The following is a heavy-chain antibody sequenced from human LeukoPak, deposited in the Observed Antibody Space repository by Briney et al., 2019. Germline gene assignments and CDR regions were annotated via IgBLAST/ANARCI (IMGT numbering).Heavy chain of an antibody. CDR1: GGSISSYY. V-gene: IGHV4-59*01. Sequence: SETLSLTCTVSGGSISSYYWSWIRQPPGKGLEWIGYIYYSGSTNYNPSLKSRVTISVDTSKNQFSLKLSSVTAAETAVYYCARVTTREWFDPWGQGTLVTVSS. D-gene: IGHD4-11*01. J-gene: IGHJ5*02. CDR2: IYYSGST. CDR3: ARVTTREWFDP.